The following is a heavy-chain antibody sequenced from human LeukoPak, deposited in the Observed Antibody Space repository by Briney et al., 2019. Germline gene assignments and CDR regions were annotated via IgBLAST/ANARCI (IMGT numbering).Heavy chain of an antibody. CDR2: FDPEDGET. Sequence: ASVKVSCKVSGYTLSELAMHWVRQAPGKGLEWMGGFDPEDGETIYAQKFQGRVTMTEDTSTDTAYMELSSLRSEDTALYYCATISGSYYSLYWGQGALVTVSS. CDR3: ATISGSYYSLY. CDR1: GYTLSELA. V-gene: IGHV1-24*01. D-gene: IGHD1-26*01. J-gene: IGHJ4*02.